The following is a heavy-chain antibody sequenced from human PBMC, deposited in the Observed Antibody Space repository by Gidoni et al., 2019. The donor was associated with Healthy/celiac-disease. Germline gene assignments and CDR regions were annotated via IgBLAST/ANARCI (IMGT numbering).Heavy chain of an antibody. CDR1: GFTFSSYA. J-gene: IGHJ6*04. D-gene: IGHD2-2*01. CDR2: ISGSGGST. V-gene: IGHV3-23*01. Sequence: EVQLLESGGGLVQPGGYLRLSCAASGFTFSSYAMSWVRQAPGKGLEWVSAISGSGGSTYYADSVKGRFTISRDKSKNTLYLQMNSLRAEDTAVYYCAKDLGYCSSTSCYAFSYYGMDVWGKGTTVTVSS. CDR3: AKDLGYCSSTSCYAFSYYGMDV.